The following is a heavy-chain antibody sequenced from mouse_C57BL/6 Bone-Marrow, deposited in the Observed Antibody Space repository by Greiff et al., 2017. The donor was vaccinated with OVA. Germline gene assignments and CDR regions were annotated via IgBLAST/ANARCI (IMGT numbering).Heavy chain of an antibody. CDR2: IDPENGDT. D-gene: IGHD1-1*01. Sequence: EVQLQQSGAELVRPGASVKLSCTASGFNIKDDYMHWVKQRPEQGLEWIGWIDPENGDTEYASKFQGKATITADTSSNTAYLQLSSLTSEDTAAYYCTLIYYYGSSWYFDVWGTGTTVTVSS. CDR3: TLIYYYGSSWYFDV. CDR1: GFNIKDDY. J-gene: IGHJ1*03. V-gene: IGHV14-4*01.